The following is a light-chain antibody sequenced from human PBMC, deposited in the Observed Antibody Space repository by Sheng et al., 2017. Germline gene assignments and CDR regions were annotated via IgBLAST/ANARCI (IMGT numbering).Light chain of an antibody. V-gene: IGLV4-69*01. CDR1: SGHSSYA. Sequence: QLVLTQSPSASASLGASVKLTCTLSSGHSSYAIAWHQQQPEKGPRYLMKLNSDGSHSKGDGIPDRFSGSSSGAERYLTISSLQSEDEADYYCQTWGTGSSGIFGTGTKVTVL. J-gene: IGLJ1*01. CDR2: LNSDGSH. CDR3: QTWGTGSSGI.